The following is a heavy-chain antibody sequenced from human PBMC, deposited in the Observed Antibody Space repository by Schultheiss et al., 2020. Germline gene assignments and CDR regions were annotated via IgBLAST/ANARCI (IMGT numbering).Heavy chain of an antibody. CDR1: GFTFSSYSMN. D-gene: IGHD3-22*01. V-gene: IGHV4-59*04. CDR3: ARVLNYYDSSGYYPQIMDV. J-gene: IGHJ6*02. CDR2: VYYGGST. Sequence: CGSLRLSCAASGFTFSSYSMNWVRQAPGKGLEWVGSVYYGGSTYHNPSLKSRVIMSVDTSKSQFSLKLSSVTAADAAVYYCARVLNYYDSSGYYPQIMDVWGQGTTVTVSS.